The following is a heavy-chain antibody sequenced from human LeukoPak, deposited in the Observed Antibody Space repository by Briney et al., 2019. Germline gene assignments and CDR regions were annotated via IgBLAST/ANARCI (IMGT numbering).Heavy chain of an antibody. CDR2: IYYSGGT. V-gene: IGHV4-59*01. Sequence: SSETLSLTCTVSGGSISSYYWSWLRQPPGKGLEWIGYIYYSGGTNYNPSLKSRVTISVDTSKNQFSLKLSSVTAADTAVYYCARAEVLPDYYAISGGFDYWGQGTLVTVSS. D-gene: IGHD3-10*01. J-gene: IGHJ4*02. CDR3: ARAEVLPDYYAISGGFDY. CDR1: GGSISSYY.